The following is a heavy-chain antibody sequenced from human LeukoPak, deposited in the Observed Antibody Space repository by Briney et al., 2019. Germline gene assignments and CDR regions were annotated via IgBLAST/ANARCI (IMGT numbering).Heavy chain of an antibody. CDR3: AGRLWRRDGYNLSAFDI. CDR1: GYTFTSYC. V-gene: IGHV1-46*01. CDR2: INPSGGST. D-gene: IGHD5-24*01. J-gene: IGHJ3*02. Sequence: ASVKVSCKASGYTFTSYCMRWVRQAPGQGLEWMGIINPSGGSTSYAQKFQGRVTMTRDTSTSTVYMELSSLRSEDTAVYYCAGRLWRRDGYNLSAFDIWGQGTMVTVSS.